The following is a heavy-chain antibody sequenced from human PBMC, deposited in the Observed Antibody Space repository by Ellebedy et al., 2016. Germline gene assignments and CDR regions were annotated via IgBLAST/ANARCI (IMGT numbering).Heavy chain of an antibody. Sequence: ASVKVSCKASGYTFTSYGISWVRQAPGQGLEWMGRIIPILGIANYAQKFQGRVTITADKSTSTAYMELSSLRSEDTAVYYCAFNVYYYDSSGYYYYDAFDIWGQGTMVTVSS. J-gene: IGHJ3*02. D-gene: IGHD3-22*01. CDR2: IIPILGIA. CDR3: AFNVYYYDSSGYYYYDAFDI. CDR1: GYTFTSYG. V-gene: IGHV1-69*04.